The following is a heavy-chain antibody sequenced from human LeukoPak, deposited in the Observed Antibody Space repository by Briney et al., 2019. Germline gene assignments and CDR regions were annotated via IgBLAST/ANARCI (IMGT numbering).Heavy chain of an antibody. CDR3: ARDLGNWFEP. D-gene: IGHD3-16*01. CDR2: VYYSGSA. J-gene: IGHJ5*02. V-gene: IGHV4-59*02. Sequence: RTSETLSLTCTVSGDSVTTYYWSWIRQPPGKGLEWLGYVYYSGSATYNPSLKSRVAISVDTSKNHFSLKLSSVTAADTAVYYCARDLGNWFEPWGQGTLVTVSS. CDR1: GDSVTTYY.